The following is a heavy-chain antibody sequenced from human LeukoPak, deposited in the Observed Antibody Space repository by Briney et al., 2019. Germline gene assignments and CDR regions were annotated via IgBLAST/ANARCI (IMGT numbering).Heavy chain of an antibody. V-gene: IGHV3-21*01. Sequence: GGTLRLSCAASGFTFSSYGMSWVRQAPGKGLEWVSSISSSSSYIYYADSVKGRFTISRDNAKNSLYLQMNSLRAEDTAVYYCARELLRGFWSGYLNDYWGQGTLVTVSS. D-gene: IGHD3-3*01. CDR3: ARELLRGFWSGYLNDY. CDR2: ISSSSSYI. J-gene: IGHJ4*02. CDR1: GFTFSSYG.